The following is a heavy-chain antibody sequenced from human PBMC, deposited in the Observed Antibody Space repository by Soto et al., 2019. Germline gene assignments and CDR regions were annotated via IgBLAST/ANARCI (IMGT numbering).Heavy chain of an antibody. J-gene: IGHJ3*01. Sequence: GGSLRLSCAASGFTFSSYAMSWVRQAPGKGLEWVSAISGSGGSTYYADSVKGRFTISRDNSKNTLYLQMNSLRAEDTAVYYCAKGAYGFWSGYSVLVLDYAFDFWGQGKIVTVSS. CDR2: ISGSGGST. V-gene: IGHV3-23*01. D-gene: IGHD3-3*01. CDR1: GFTFSSYA. CDR3: AKGAYGFWSGYSVLVLDYAFDF.